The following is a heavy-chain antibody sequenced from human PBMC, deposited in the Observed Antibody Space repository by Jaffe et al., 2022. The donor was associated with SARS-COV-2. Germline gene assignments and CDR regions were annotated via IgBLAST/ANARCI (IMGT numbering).Heavy chain of an antibody. CDR3: ARHRSIVVVPAAPPDWFDP. CDR1: GGSISSSRYY. CDR2: IYYSGST. V-gene: IGHV4-39*01. Sequence: QLQLQESGPGLVKPSETLSLICTVSGGSISSSRYYWGWIRQPPGKGLEWIGTIYYSGSTYYNPSLKSRVTISVDTSKNQFSLKLSSVTAADTAVYYCARHRSIVVVPAAPPDWFDPWGQGTLVTVSS. D-gene: IGHD2-2*01. J-gene: IGHJ5*02.